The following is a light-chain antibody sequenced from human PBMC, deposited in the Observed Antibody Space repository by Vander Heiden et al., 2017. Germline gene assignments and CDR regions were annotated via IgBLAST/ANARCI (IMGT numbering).Light chain of an antibody. J-gene: IGKJ2*01. CDR1: QSIDSSY. Sequence: DIVLTQSSGTLSLSPGDTATPSCRTSQSIDSSYLAWYQQKPGQAPRTLIYGASRRATSIPDRFSGSGSGTDFTITISRLEPEDFAVYYCQQYGISPLYTFGQGTKLDIK. CDR2: GAS. V-gene: IGKV3-20*01. CDR3: QQYGISPLYT.